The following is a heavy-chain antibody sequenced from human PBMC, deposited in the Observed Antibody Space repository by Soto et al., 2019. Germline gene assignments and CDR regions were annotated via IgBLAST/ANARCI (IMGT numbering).Heavy chain of an antibody. CDR2: IIPIFGTA. V-gene: IGHV1-69*13. Sequence: GASVKVSCKASGGTFSSYAISWVRQAPGQGLEWMGGIIPIFGTANYAQKFQGRVTITADESTSTAYMELSSLRSEDTAVYYCARENGYDDYYYYGMDVWGQGTTVTVSS. J-gene: IGHJ6*02. CDR1: GGTFSSYA. CDR3: ARENGYDDYYYYGMDV. D-gene: IGHD5-12*01.